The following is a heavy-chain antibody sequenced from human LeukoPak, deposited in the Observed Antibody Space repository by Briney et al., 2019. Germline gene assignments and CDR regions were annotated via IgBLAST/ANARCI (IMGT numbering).Heavy chain of an antibody. V-gene: IGHV3-21*01. J-gene: IGHJ3*02. CDR1: GFTFTNYD. CDR2: ISSSADYV. D-gene: IGHD4-11*01. CDR3: ARETYTSWAFDI. Sequence: GGSLRLSCVASGFTFTNYDFNWVRQVPGKGLEWDSSISSSADYVHYADSVKGRFTISRDNAKNSVSLHMSNLRAEDAAVYYCARETYTSWAFDIWGQGTMVTVSS.